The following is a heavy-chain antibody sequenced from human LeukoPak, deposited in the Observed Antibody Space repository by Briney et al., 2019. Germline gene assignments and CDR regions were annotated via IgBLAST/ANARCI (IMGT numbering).Heavy chain of an antibody. Sequence: GGSLRLSCAASGFTVNSNSMSWVRQATGKGLECVAAIYSGDSTYYPDSVKGRFSISRDNSKNTLYLQMSSLRAEDTAIYYCVGRPYYYYGMDVWGQGTTVTVPS. CDR3: VGRPYYYYGMDV. J-gene: IGHJ6*02. CDR2: IYSGDST. V-gene: IGHV3-53*01. CDR1: GFTVNSNS.